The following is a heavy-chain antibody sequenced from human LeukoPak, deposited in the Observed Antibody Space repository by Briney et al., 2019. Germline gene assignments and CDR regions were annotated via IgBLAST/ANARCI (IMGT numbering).Heavy chain of an antibody. J-gene: IGHJ5*02. Sequence: SVKVSWKTSGGTFNNSAISWVRQAPGQGLEWLGGIMPLFGTAGYAQKFQGRVTITKDESTRTVYLELTSLTSDDTAVYYCARDVHGDYGSGWFDPWGQGTLVSVSS. V-gene: IGHV1-69*05. CDR3: ARDVHGDYGSGWFDP. CDR1: GGTFNNSA. CDR2: IMPLFGTA. D-gene: IGHD4-17*01.